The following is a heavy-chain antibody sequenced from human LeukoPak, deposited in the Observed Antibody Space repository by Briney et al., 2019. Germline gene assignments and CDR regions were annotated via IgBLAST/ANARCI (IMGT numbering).Heavy chain of an antibody. D-gene: IGHD3-3*01. CDR3: ARGPAYDFWSGYYHNWFDP. V-gene: IGHV1-2*02. Sequence: EASVKVSCNASGYTFTGYYMHWVRQAPGQGLEWMGWINPNSGGTNYAQKFQGRVTITRNTSISTAYMELSSLRSEDTAVYYCARGPAYDFWSGYYHNWFDPWGQGTLVTVSS. CDR2: INPNSGGT. J-gene: IGHJ5*02. CDR1: GYTFTGYY.